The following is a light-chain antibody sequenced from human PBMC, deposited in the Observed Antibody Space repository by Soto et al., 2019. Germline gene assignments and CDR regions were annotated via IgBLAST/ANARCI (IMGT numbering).Light chain of an antibody. CDR2: DVS. CDR3: CSSVGSYTSV. CDR1: SSDVGGYNY. J-gene: IGLJ3*02. Sequence: ALTQPRSVSGSPGQSVTISCTGTSSDVGGYNYVSWYQQHPGKAPKLMIYDVSKRPSGVPDRFSGSKSGNTASLTISGLQAEDEADYYCCSSVGSYTSVFGGGTKVTVL. V-gene: IGLV2-11*01.